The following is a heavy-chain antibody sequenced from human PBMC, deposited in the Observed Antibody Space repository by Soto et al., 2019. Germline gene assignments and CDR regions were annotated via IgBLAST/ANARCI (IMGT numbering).Heavy chain of an antibody. Sequence: SETLSLTCAVSGGSISSSNWWSWVRQPPGKGLEWIGEIYHSGSTNYNPSLKSRVTISVDKSKNQFSLKLSSVTAADTAVYYCARDRWRSGRSPQRWFDPWGQGTLVTVSS. V-gene: IGHV4-4*02. CDR2: IYHSGST. J-gene: IGHJ5*02. CDR3: ARDRWRSGRSPQRWFDP. D-gene: IGHD1-26*01. CDR1: GGSISSSNW.